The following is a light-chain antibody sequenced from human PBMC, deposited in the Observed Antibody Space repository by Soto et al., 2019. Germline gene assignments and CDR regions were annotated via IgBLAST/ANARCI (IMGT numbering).Light chain of an antibody. CDR3: SSSTSSSTPLV. J-gene: IGLJ1*01. CDR2: DVS. CDR1: SSDVGGYNY. V-gene: IGLV2-14*01. Sequence: QSVLTQPASVSGSPGQSITISCTGTSSDVGGYNYVSWYQQHPGKAPKLMIYDVSNRPSGVSNRFSGSKSGNTASLTISGLQAEDEADYYCSSSTSSSTPLVFGTGTKLTVL.